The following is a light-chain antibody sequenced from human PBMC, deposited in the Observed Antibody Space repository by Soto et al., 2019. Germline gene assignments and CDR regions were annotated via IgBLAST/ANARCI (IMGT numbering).Light chain of an antibody. CDR1: QSVSSN. CDR2: GAS. J-gene: IGKJ4*01. V-gene: IGKV3-15*01. CDR3: QHYNKLPLT. Sequence: EIVLTQSPATLSVSPGERATLSCRASQSVSSNLAWYQQKPGQAPRLVIYGASTRATGIPARFSGSGSGTEFTLTISSLPSEDVAVYYFQHYNKLPLTFGGGAKVEIK.